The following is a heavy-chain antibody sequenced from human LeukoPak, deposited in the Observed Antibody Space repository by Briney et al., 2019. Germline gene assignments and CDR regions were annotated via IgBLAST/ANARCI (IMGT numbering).Heavy chain of an antibody. CDR3: ARGGPSGSYNP. V-gene: IGHV3-48*04. D-gene: IGHD1-26*01. J-gene: IGHJ5*02. CDR2: ISSSSSTI. Sequence: GGSLRLSCAASGFTFSSYSMNWVRQAPGKGLEWVSYISSSSSTIYYADSVKGRFTISRDNAKNSLYLQMNSLRSDDTAVYYCARGGPSGSYNPWGQGTLVTVSS. CDR1: GFTFSSYS.